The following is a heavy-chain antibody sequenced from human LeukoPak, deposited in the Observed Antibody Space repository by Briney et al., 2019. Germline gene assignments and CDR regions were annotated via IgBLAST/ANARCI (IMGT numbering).Heavy chain of an antibody. J-gene: IGHJ3*02. Sequence: VKPSETLSLTCTVSGGSISSYYWSWIRQPAGKGLEWIGRIYTSGSTNYNPSLKSRVTMSVDTSKNQFSLKLSSVTAADTAVYYCARDRFYSYGYGHDAFDIWGQRTMVTASS. V-gene: IGHV4-4*07. CDR3: ARDRFYSYGYGHDAFDI. D-gene: IGHD5-18*01. CDR1: GGSISSYY. CDR2: IYTSGST.